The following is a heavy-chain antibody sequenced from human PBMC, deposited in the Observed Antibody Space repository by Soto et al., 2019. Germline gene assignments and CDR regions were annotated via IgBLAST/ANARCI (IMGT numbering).Heavy chain of an antibody. J-gene: IGHJ4*02. CDR1: GYTLTELS. V-gene: IGHV1-24*01. CDR2: FDPEDGET. Sequence: XSVKVSCKVSGYTLTELSMHWVRQAPGKGLEWMGGFDPEDGETIYAQKFQGRVTMTEDTSTDTAYMELSSLRSEDTAVYYCATVLYRGSYLAFGGWGQGNLVTVSS. CDR3: ATVLYRGSYLAFGG. D-gene: IGHD1-26*01.